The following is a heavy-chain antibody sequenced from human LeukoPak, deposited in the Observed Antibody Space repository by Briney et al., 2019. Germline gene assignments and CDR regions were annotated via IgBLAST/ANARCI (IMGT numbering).Heavy chain of an antibody. V-gene: IGHV3-21*01. CDR3: ARDLRYSDWLLQYYFDY. D-gene: IGHD3-9*01. CDR1: GFTFSSYS. Sequence: PGGSLRLSCAASGFTFSSYSMNWVRQAPGKGLEWVSSISSSSSYIYYADSVKGRFTISRDNAKNSLYLQMNSLRAEDTAVYYCARDLRYSDWLLQYYFDYWGQGTLVTVSS. J-gene: IGHJ4*02. CDR2: ISSSSSYI.